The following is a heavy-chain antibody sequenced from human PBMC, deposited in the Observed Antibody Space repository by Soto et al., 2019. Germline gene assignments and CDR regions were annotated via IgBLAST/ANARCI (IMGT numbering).Heavy chain of an antibody. CDR2: ISYSGSS. V-gene: IGHV4-34*09. Sequence: SKTLSLTCAVYGGSFSGYYWSWIRQPPGKGLEWIAYISYSGSSYSNPSLKSRVTISADTSKNQFSLRLTSVTAADTAVYFCARATPAGSADFWGQGTLVTVSS. CDR1: GGSFSGYY. D-gene: IGHD2-2*01. CDR3: ARATPAGSADF. J-gene: IGHJ4*02.